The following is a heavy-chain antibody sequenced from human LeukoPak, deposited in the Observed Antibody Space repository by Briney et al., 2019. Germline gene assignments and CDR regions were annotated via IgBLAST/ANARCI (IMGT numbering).Heavy chain of an antibody. J-gene: IGHJ4*02. CDR3: AKESGKFDY. CDR2: ISADGGST. Sequence: GGSLRLSCVASGLNFDDXXXXXXRQAPGKGLEWVSLISADGGSTFSADSVKGRFSXXRDNSKNSLYLQMNSLRSEDTAMYYCAKESGKFDYWGQGTLVAVSS. V-gene: IGHV3-43*02. CDR1: GLNFDDXX.